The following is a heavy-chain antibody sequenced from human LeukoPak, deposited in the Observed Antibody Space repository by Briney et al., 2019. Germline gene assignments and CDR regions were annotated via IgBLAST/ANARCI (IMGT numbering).Heavy chain of an antibody. CDR1: GFTFSDYY. V-gene: IGHV3-11*04. J-gene: IGHJ4*02. CDR3: ARAEGLVVVAATIDY. CDR2: ISSSGSTI. Sequence: PGGSLRLSCAASGFTFSDYYMSWIRQAPGKGLEWVSYISSSGSTIYYADFVKGRFTISRDKAKNSLYLQMNSLRAEDTAVYYCARAEGLVVVAATIDYWGQGTLVTVSS. D-gene: IGHD2-15*01.